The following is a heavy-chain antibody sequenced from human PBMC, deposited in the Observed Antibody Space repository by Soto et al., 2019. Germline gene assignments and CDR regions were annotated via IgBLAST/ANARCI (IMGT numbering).Heavy chain of an antibody. V-gene: IGHV3-33*06. CDR1: GFTFSSYG. J-gene: IGHJ4*02. CDR3: VKHQVSLVRGISPFDY. D-gene: IGHD3-10*01. CDR2: IWYDGSNK. Sequence: GGSLRLSCAASGFTFSSYGMHWVRQAPGKGLEWVAVIWYDGSNKYYADSVKGRFTISRDNAKNSLYLQMNSLRDEDTAVYYCVKHQVSLVRGISPFDYWGQGALVTVSS.